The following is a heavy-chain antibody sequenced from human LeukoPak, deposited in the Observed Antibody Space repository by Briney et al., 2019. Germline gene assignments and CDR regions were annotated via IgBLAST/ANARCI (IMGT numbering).Heavy chain of an antibody. CDR2: ISSSRRTI. J-gene: IGHJ4*02. Sequence: PGGSLRLSCAASGFTFSSYNINWVRQAPGKGLEGVAYISSSRRTISYADSVKGRFTISRDTSKNTLYLQMNSLRAEDTDVYYCAKDRLLWFGETSHKFDYWGQGTLVTVSS. V-gene: IGHV3-48*01. CDR3: AKDRLLWFGETSHKFDY. D-gene: IGHD3-10*01. CDR1: GFTFSSYN.